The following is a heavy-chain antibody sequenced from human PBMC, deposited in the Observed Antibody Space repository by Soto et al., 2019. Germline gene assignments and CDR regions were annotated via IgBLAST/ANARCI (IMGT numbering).Heavy chain of an antibody. Sequence: QVQLQESGPVLVKPSQTLSLTCSVSGGSISSGGYYWSWIRQHPGKGLEWIGYIYYSGNTYYNPSLKRRVTISVDTSKTQFSLKLSSVTAADTAVYYCARDRHCSKWFEGNNWFDPWGQGTLVTVSS. CDR1: GGSISSGGYY. CDR2: IYYSGNT. V-gene: IGHV4-31*03. D-gene: IGHD3-10*01. J-gene: IGHJ5*02. CDR3: ARDRHCSKWFEGNNWFDP.